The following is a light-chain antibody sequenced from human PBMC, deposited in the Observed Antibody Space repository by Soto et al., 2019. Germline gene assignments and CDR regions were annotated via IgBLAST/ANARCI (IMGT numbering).Light chain of an antibody. CDR1: QRLLSSY. CDR2: DAA. J-gene: IGKJ4*01. V-gene: IGKV3-20*01. Sequence: EIVLTQSPTTLSLSPGEGATLSCRASQRLLSSYLVWYQQRHGQAPRLLIYDAATRAPGIPDRFSGSGSGTDFILAISRVQPEDFAVYYCQQFGRSVTFGGGTKVEI. CDR3: QQFGRSVT.